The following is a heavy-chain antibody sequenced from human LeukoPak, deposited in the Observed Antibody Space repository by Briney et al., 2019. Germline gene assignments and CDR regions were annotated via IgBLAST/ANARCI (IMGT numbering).Heavy chain of an antibody. CDR1: GGTFSSYA. CDR3: ALPLHSSSRGYYYYYMDV. D-gene: IGHD6-6*01. J-gene: IGHJ6*03. V-gene: IGHV1-69*05. CDR2: IIPIFGTA. Sequence: SVKVSCKASGGTFSSYAISWVRQAPGQGLEWIGGIIPIFGTANYAQKFQGRVTITTDESTSTAYMELSSLRSEDTAVYYCALPLHSSSRGYYYYYMDVWGKGTTVTVSS.